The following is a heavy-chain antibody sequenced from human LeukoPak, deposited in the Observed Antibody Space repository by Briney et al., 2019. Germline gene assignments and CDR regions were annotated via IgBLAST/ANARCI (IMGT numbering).Heavy chain of an antibody. Sequence: PSQTLSLTCTVSGGSISSGSYYWSWIRQPAGKGLEWIGRIYTSGSTNYNPSLKSRVTISVDTSKNQFSLKLSSVTAADTAVYYCAREYIVVVPAASLVSLWFGPWGQGTLVTVSS. J-gene: IGHJ5*02. D-gene: IGHD2-2*01. CDR3: AREYIVVVPAASLVSLWFGP. CDR2: IYTSGST. V-gene: IGHV4-61*02. CDR1: GGSISSGSYY.